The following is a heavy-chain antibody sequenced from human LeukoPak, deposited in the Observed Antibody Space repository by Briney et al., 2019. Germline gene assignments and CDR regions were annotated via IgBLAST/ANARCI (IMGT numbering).Heavy chain of an antibody. J-gene: IGHJ4*02. CDR3: ARGGARGGRSSFDY. CDR1: GFTFSSYS. V-gene: IGHV3-21*01. Sequence: GGSLRLSCAASGFTFSSYSMNWVRQAPGKGLEWVSSISSSSSYIYYADSVKGRFTISRDNAKNSLYLQMNSLRAEDTAVYYCARGGARGGRSSFDYWGQGTLVTVSS. D-gene: IGHD2-15*01. CDR2: ISSSSSYI.